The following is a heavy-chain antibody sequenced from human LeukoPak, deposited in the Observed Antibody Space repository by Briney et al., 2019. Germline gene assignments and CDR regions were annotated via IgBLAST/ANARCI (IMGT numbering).Heavy chain of an antibody. CDR2: ISYDGSNK. CDR1: GFTFSGYA. V-gene: IGHV3-30-3*01. D-gene: IGHD6-13*01. Sequence: PGGSLRLSCAASGFTFSGYAMHWVRQAPGKGLEWVAVISYDGSNKYYADSVKGRFTISRDNSKNTLYLQMNSLRAEDTAVYYCAREGEQLVIDYWGQGTLVTVSS. J-gene: IGHJ4*02. CDR3: AREGEQLVIDY.